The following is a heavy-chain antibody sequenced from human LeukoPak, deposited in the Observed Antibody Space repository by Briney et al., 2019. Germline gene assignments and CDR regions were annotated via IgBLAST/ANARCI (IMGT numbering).Heavy chain of an antibody. V-gene: IGHV3-11*01. D-gene: IGHD4-17*01. J-gene: IGHJ6*02. CDR3: ARTDETDYGDYEGYGMDV. Sequence: PGGSLRPSCAASGFTFSDYYMSWIRQAPGKGLEWVSYISSSGSTIYYADSVKGRFTISRDNAKNSLYLQMNSLRAEDTAVYYCARTDETDYGDYEGYGMDVWGQGTTVTVSS. CDR1: GFTFSDYY. CDR2: ISSSGSTI.